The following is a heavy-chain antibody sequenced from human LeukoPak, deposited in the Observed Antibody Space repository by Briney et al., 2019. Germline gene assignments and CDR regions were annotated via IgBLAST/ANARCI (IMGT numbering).Heavy chain of an antibody. V-gene: IGHV3-20*04. CDR2: INWNGGST. CDR1: GFTFDDYG. J-gene: IGHJ4*02. CDR3: AKDMERYYYDSSGARDY. Sequence: GGSLRLSCAASGFTFDDYGMSWVRQAPGKGLEWVSGINWNGGSTGYADSVKGRFTISRDNAKNSLYLQMNSLRAEDTALYYCAKDMERYYYDSSGARDYWGQGTLVTVSS. D-gene: IGHD3-22*01.